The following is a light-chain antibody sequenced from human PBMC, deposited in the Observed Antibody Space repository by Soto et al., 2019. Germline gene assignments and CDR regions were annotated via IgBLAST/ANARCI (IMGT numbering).Light chain of an antibody. CDR2: DAS. CDR1: QTISTW. CDR3: QQYTNTNNPWM. V-gene: IGKV1-5*01. J-gene: IGKJ1*01. Sequence: DIQITHSPSSLSAAVVDRVTITFLASQTISTWMAWYQQKPGKAPKLLVYDASTLQSGVASRFSGSGSGTEFTLIISGLQPDDSATYYCQQYTNTNNPWMFGQGTKVDIK.